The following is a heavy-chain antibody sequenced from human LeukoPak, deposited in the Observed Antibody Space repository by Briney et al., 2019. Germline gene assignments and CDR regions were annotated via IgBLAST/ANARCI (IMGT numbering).Heavy chain of an antibody. D-gene: IGHD2-15*01. CDR3: AKQRGYCSGGDCSRDYFDF. V-gene: IGHV3-23*01. CDR1: GFTFSRNA. J-gene: IGHJ4*02. CDR2: ISGSGSDT. Sequence: GGSLRLSCAASGFTFSRNAMIWVRQAPGKGLEWVSAISGSGSDTYYADSVKGRFTISRDNSKNTVYLRMNSLRAEDTAVYYCAKQRGYCSGGDCSRDYFDFWGQGTLVTVSS.